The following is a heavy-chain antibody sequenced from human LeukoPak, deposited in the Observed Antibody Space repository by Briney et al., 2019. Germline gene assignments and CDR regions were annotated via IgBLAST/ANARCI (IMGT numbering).Heavy chain of an antibody. CDR3: ARDRSDYYFDY. CDR2: IYSGGST. D-gene: IGHD2-21*02. Sequence: PGGSLRLSCAASGFTVSSNYMSWVRQAPGKGLEWVSVIYSGGSTYYADSVKGRFTISRDNSKSTLYLQMNSLRAEDTAVYYCARDRSDYYFDYWGQGTLVTVSS. CDR1: GFTVSSNY. V-gene: IGHV3-53*01. J-gene: IGHJ4*02.